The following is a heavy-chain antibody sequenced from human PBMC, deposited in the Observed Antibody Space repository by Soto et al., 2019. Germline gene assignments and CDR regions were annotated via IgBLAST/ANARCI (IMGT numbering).Heavy chain of an antibody. CDR1: GGSISSGGYS. D-gene: IGHD6-19*01. J-gene: IGHJ4*02. CDR2: IYHSGST. CDR3: ARAVAGTGGFDY. Sequence: SETLSLTCAVSGGSISSGGYSWSWIRQPPGKGLEWIGYIYHSGSTYYNPSLKSRVTISVDRSKNQFSLKLSSVTAADTAVYYCARAVAGTGGFDYWGQGTLVTVSS. V-gene: IGHV4-30-2*01.